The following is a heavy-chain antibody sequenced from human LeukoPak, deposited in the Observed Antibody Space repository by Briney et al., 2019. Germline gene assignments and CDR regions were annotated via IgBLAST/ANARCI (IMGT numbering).Heavy chain of an antibody. J-gene: IGHJ4*02. V-gene: IGHV1-46*01. CDR2: INPSGGST. CDR1: GYTFTSYY. CDR3: ARVFLLRGTVAGTWDFDY. Sequence: ASVKVSCKASGYTFTSYYMHWVRQAPGQGLEWMGIINPSGGSTSYAQKFQGRVTMTRDTSTSTVYMELSSLRSEDTAVYYCARVFLLRGTVAGTWDFDYWGQGTLVTVSS. D-gene: IGHD6-19*01.